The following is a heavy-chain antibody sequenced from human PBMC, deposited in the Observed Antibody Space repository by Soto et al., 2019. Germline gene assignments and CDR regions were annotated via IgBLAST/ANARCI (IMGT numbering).Heavy chain of an antibody. CDR1: GGSISSYY. Sequence: SETMSLTCAVSGGSISSYYWSWIRQPPGKGLEWIGYIYYSGSTNYNPSLKSRVTISVDTSKNQFSLKLSSVTAADTAVYYCASSYYVFWSGYYASAYYYYYMDVWGKGTTVTVSS. CDR2: IYYSGST. V-gene: IGHV4-59*08. D-gene: IGHD3-3*01. J-gene: IGHJ6*03. CDR3: ASSYYVFWSGYYASAYYYYYMDV.